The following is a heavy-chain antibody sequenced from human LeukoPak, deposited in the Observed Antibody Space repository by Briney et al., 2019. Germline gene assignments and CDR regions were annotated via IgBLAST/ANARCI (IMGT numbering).Heavy chain of an antibody. CDR3: ARGRSVSSIFDY. J-gene: IGHJ4*02. V-gene: IGHV3-53*01. CDR1: GFSVSSDY. Sequence: QPEGSLRLSCAASGFSVSSDYMTWVRQAPGKGLEWVSVIYGGGDTEYADSVKGRFTTSRDSSKNTVFLQMNGLRGEDTAVYYYARGRSVSSIFDYWGQGTLVTVSS. D-gene: IGHD6-6*01. CDR2: IYGGGDT.